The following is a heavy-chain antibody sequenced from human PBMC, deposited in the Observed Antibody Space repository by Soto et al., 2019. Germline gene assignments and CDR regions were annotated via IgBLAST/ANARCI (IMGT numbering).Heavy chain of an antibody. Sequence: GGSLRLSCAISGFSVSSNYLSWVRQAPGKGLEWVSVHYSGGSTYYADSVQGRFTISRDKSNNTLYLQMRRVRAEDTAVYFCARDTHLPGTSGYTCPLDPWGQGTQVTVSS. V-gene: IGHV3-53*01. D-gene: IGHD6-13*01. J-gene: IGHJ5*02. CDR3: ARDTHLPGTSGYTCPLDP. CDR2: HYSGGST. CDR1: GFSVSSNY.